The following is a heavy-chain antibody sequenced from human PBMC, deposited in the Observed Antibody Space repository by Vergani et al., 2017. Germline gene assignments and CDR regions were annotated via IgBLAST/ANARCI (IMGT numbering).Heavy chain of an antibody. CDR2: ISWNSGSI. Sequence: EVQLVESGGGLVQPGRSLRLSCAASGFTFDDYAMHWVRQAPGKGLEWVSGISWNSGSIGYADSVKGRFTISRDNAKNSLYLQMNSLRAEDTALYYCARAGGIGDTIFGVVINYYYGMDVWGQGTTVTVSS. J-gene: IGHJ6*02. V-gene: IGHV3-9*01. CDR3: ARAGGIGDTIFGVVINYYYGMDV. D-gene: IGHD3-3*01. CDR1: GFTFDDYA.